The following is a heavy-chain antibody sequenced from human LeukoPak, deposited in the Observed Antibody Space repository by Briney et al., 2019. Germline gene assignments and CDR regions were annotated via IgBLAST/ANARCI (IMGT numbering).Heavy chain of an antibody. D-gene: IGHD6-19*01. V-gene: IGHV4-39*01. Sequence: PSETLSLTCTVSGGSISSSSYYWGWIRQPPGKGLEWIGSIYYSGSTYYNPSLKSRVTISVDTSKNQFSLKLSSVTAADTAVYYCARRPQAVADAFDIWGQGTMVTVSS. CDR1: GGSISSSSYY. CDR2: IYYSGST. CDR3: ARRPQAVADAFDI. J-gene: IGHJ3*02.